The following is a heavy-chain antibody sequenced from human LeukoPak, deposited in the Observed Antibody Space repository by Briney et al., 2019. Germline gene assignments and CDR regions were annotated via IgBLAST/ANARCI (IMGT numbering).Heavy chain of an antibody. CDR1: GGSISSSSYY. V-gene: IGHV4-39*01. CDR2: IYYSGST. J-gene: IGHJ5*02. CDR3: ARLEYSNNWFDP. D-gene: IGHD6-6*01. Sequence: ETLSLTCTVSGGSISSSSYYWGWIRQPPGKGLEWIGSIYYSGSTYYNPSLKSRVTISVDTSKNQFSLKLSSVTAADTAVYYCARLEYSNNWFDPWGQGTLVTVSS.